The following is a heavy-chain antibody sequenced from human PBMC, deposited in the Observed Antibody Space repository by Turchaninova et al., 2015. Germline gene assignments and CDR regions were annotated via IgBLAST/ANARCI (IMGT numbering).Heavy chain of an antibody. Sequence: QMQLQESGPGLVKPSETLSLTCTVSGGSIRRTTYSWGWIRQPPGKGLEWIVNLYYNGRTPYNPSRKCRVTISVDTSKNQFSLKLTSVTAADTAVYYFATYLSWGQGTLVTVSS. CDR2: LYYNGRT. CDR1: GGSIRRTTYS. V-gene: IGHV4-39*01. CDR3: ATYLS. J-gene: IGHJ4*02.